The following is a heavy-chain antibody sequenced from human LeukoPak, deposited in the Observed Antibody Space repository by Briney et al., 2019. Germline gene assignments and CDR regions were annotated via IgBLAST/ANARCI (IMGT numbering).Heavy chain of an antibody. V-gene: IGHV4-4*02. Sequence: SGTLSLTCAVSGGSISSSNLWSWVRPPPGKGLEWSGVIYHSGSTNYNPYLKSRVTISVDKSKNKFSLKLSSVTAADTAVYYCARDARYFDWLLPFLTGFDPWGQGTLVTVSS. CDR3: ARDARYFDWLLPFLTGFDP. D-gene: IGHD3-9*01. CDR1: GGSISSSNL. CDR2: IYHSGST. J-gene: IGHJ5*02.